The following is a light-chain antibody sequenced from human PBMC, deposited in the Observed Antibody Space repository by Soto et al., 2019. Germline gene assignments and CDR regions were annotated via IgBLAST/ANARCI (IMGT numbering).Light chain of an antibody. CDR3: QQYNNWPPIT. J-gene: IGKJ5*01. Sequence: EIMMTQSPATLSVSPGERATLSCRASQSVRNNLAWYQQKPGHAPRLLIYYASTRATGIPARFSGSGSGTEFTLTISSLQSEDFALYYCQQYNNWPPITVGQGTRREIK. V-gene: IGKV3-15*01. CDR1: QSVRNN. CDR2: YAS.